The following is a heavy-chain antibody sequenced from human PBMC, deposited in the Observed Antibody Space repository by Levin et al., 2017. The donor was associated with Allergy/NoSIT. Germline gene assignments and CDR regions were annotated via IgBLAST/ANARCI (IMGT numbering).Heavy chain of an antibody. D-gene: IGHD2-15*01. CDR2: IGSGTK. Sequence: GGSLRLSCATSGFTFGDYYMSWIRKAPGKGLEWVSDIGSGTKHYAESVKGRFTISRDNDKNTLYLHMNNLRAEDTPVYYCARAPGYCSGGSCFDFWGPGTLVTVSS. CDR3: ARAPGYCSGGSCFDF. V-gene: IGHV3-11*01. J-gene: IGHJ4*02. CDR1: GFTFGDYY.